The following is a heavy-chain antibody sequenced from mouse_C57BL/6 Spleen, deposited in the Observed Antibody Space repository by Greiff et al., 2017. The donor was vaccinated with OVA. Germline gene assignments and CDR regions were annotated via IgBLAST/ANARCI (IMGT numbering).Heavy chain of an antibody. V-gene: IGHV5-12*01. CDR3: ARDGSYNWYFDV. Sequence: VQLKQSGGGLVQPGGSLKLSCAASGFTFSDYYMYWVRQTPEKRLEWVAYISNGGGSTYYPDTVKGRFTISRDNAKNTLYLQMSRLKSEDTAMYYCARDGSYNWYFDVWGTGTTVTVSS. D-gene: IGHD1-1*02. CDR2: ISNGGGST. CDR1: GFTFSDYY. J-gene: IGHJ1*03.